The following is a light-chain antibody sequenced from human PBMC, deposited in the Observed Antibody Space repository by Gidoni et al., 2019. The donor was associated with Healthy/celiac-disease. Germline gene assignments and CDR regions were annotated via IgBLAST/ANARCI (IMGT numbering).Light chain of an antibody. CDR2: AAS. CDR3: RQSDTTPWT. Sequence: DIQLTQSPSSLSASVGDRVTITCRASQRISSYLDWYQQKPGTAPKLLIYAASSLQRGVPSRLSVSRAGTAFTLTVGSLQRDEFATYFCRQSDTTPWTFGQGTKVEIK. V-gene: IGKV1-39*01. J-gene: IGKJ1*01. CDR1: QRISSY.